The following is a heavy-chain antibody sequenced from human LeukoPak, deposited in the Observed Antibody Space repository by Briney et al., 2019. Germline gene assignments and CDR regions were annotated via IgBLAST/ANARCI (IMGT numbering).Heavy chain of an antibody. CDR2: ISYDGSNK. V-gene: IGHV3-30*18. CDR3: AKDLASTSPGYNYGMDV. Sequence: GGSLRLSCAASGFTVSSNYMSWVRQAPGKGLEWVAVISYDGSNKYYADSVKGRFTISRDNSKNTLYLQMNSLRAEDTAVYYCAKDLASTSPGYNYGMDVWGKGTTVTVSS. CDR1: GFTVSSNY. D-gene: IGHD5-24*01. J-gene: IGHJ6*04.